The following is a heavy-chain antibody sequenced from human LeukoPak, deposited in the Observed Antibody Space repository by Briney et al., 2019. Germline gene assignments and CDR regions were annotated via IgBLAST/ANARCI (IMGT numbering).Heavy chain of an antibody. J-gene: IGHJ4*02. CDR2: IYYSGSN. CDR1: GGSISSSSYY. V-gene: IGHV4-39*07. Sequence: SSETLSLTCTVSGGSISSSSYYWGWIRQPPGKGLEWIGSIYYSGSNYYNTSLKSRVTISVDTSKNQFSLKLSSVTAADTAVYYCARAPAPRSWNDNIDYWGQGTLVTVSS. D-gene: IGHD1-1*01. CDR3: ARAPAPRSWNDNIDY.